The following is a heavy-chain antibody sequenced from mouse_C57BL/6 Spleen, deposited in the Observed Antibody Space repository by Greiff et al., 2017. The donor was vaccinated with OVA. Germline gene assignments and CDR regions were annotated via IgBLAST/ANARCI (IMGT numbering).Heavy chain of an antibody. Sequence: QVQLQQSGAELVRPGTSVKVSCKASGYAFTNYLIEWVKQRPGQGLEWIGVINPGSGGTNYNEKLKGKATLTADKSSSTAYMQLSSLTSEDSAVYFCARDSKGAMDYWGQGTSVTVSS. V-gene: IGHV1-54*01. D-gene: IGHD2-5*01. CDR1: GYAFTNYL. J-gene: IGHJ4*01. CDR2: INPGSGGT. CDR3: ARDSKGAMDY.